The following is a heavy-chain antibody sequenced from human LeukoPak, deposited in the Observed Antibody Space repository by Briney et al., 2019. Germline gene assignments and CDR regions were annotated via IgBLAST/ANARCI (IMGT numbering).Heavy chain of an antibody. J-gene: IGHJ4*02. CDR1: GYTFTSYG. Sequence: ASGKVSCKASGYTFTSYGISWVRQAPGQGLEWMGWISAYNGNTNYAQKLQGRVTMTTDTSTSTAYMELRSLRSDDTAVYYCASAGGYDFWSGYSYYFDYWGQGTLVTVSS. CDR3: ASAGGYDFWSGYSYYFDY. V-gene: IGHV1-18*01. CDR2: ISAYNGNT. D-gene: IGHD3-3*01.